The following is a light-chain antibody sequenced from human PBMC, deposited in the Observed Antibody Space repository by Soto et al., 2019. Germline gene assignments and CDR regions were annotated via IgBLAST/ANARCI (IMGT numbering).Light chain of an antibody. J-gene: IGKJ4*01. V-gene: IGKV3D-20*02. CDR1: QSVSSSY. Sequence: EIVLTQSPGTLSLSPGERATLSCRASQSVSSSYLAWYQQKPGQAPRLLIYGASSRATGIPDRFSGSGSGTDFTLTISSLEPEDFAVYYCQQRSNWPGTFGGGTKVEIK. CDR3: QQRSNWPGT. CDR2: GAS.